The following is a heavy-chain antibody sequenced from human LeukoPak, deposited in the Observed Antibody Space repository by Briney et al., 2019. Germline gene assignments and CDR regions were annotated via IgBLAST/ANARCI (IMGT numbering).Heavy chain of an antibody. Sequence: SETLSLTCTVSGGSISNYYWSWIRQPPGKGLEWIGYINYSGRTNYNPSLKSRVTMSLDTSKDQFSLKLNSLTAADTAVYYCARARRSGYDLGYWGQGTLVTVSS. CDR1: GGSISNYY. CDR3: ARARRSGYDLGY. CDR2: INYSGRT. J-gene: IGHJ4*02. V-gene: IGHV4-59*01. D-gene: IGHD5-12*01.